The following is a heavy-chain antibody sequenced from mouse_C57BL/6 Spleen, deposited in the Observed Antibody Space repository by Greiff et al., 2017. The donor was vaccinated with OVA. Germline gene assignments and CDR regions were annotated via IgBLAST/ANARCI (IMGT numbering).Heavy chain of an antibody. Sequence: VKVVESGAELVKPGASVKISCKASGYAFSSYWMNWVKQRPGKGLEWIGQIYPGDGDTNYNGKFKGKATLTADKSSSTAYMQLSSLTSEDSAVYFCAIGPYYGSSYNFDYWGQGTTLTVSS. CDR3: AIGPYYGSSYNFDY. CDR1: GYAFSSYW. CDR2: IYPGDGDT. J-gene: IGHJ2*01. V-gene: IGHV1-80*01. D-gene: IGHD1-1*01.